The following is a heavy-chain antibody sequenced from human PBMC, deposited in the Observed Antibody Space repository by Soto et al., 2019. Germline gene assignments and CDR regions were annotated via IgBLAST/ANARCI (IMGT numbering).Heavy chain of an antibody. V-gene: IGHV4-59*08. CDR1: GGSISSYY. CDR2: IYYSGST. J-gene: IGHJ4*02. CDR3: ATLTMVRGVHFDY. D-gene: IGHD3-10*01. Sequence: ASETLSLTCTVSGGSISSYYWSWIRQPPGKGLEWIGYIYYSGSTNYNPSLKSRVTISVDTSKNQFSLKLSSVTAADTAVYYCATLTMVRGVHFDYWGQGTLVTVSS.